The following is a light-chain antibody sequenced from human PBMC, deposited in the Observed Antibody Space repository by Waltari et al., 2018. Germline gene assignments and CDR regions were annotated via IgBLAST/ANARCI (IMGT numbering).Light chain of an antibody. CDR3: QQYTGSPWT. V-gene: IGKV3-20*01. CDR2: GAS. Sequence: LSCRASQSVSSSYLAWYQQKPGQAPRLLIYGASSRATGIPDRFSGSGFGTDFTLTISRLEPEDFAVYYCQQYTGSPWTFGQGTKVEIK. CDR1: QSVSSSY. J-gene: IGKJ1*01.